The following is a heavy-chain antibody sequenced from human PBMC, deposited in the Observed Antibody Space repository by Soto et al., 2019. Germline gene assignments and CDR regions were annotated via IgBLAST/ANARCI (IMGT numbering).Heavy chain of an antibody. D-gene: IGHD2-15*01. CDR2: LIPIFGTA. V-gene: IGHV1-69*13. CDR3: SRPSRDIVVVVAATRKKNYYYFRMGG. J-gene: IGHJ6*01. Sequence: SVKVPCKASGGTFSSYAISWVRQAPGQGLEWMGGLIPIFGTANYAQKSQGRVTTTAHGSTRTAYMELSRLRFEDAAVYYCSRPSRDIVVVVAATRKKNYYYFRMGGWGQGAKGTVSS. CDR1: GGTFSSYA.